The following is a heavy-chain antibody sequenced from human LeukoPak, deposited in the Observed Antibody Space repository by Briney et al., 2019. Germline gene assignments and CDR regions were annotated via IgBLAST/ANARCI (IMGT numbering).Heavy chain of an antibody. CDR1: GYTFTGYY. D-gene: IGHD3-22*01. CDR2: INPNSGGT. V-gene: IGHV1-2*06. J-gene: IGHJ4*02. CDR3: ARVPSYGSSGYYLN. Sequence: ASVKVSCKASGYTFTGYYMHWVRQAPGQGLEWMGRINPNSGGTNYAQKFQGRVTMTRDTSISTTYMELSRLRSDDTALYYCARVPSYGSSGYYLNWGQGTLVTVSS.